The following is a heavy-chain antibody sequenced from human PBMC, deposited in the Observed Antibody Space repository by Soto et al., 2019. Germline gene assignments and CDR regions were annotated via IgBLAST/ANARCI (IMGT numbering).Heavy chain of an antibody. Sequence: GASVKVSCKASGYTFTSYYMHWVRQAPGQGLEWMGIINPSGGSTSYAQKFQGRVTMTRDTSTSTVYMELSSLRSENTAVYYCARVCFEAVAGTSGSRNCFDTWGQGTLVTVSS. CDR1: GYTFTSYY. CDR2: INPSGGST. CDR3: ARVCFEAVAGTSGSRNCFDT. J-gene: IGHJ5*02. V-gene: IGHV1-46*01. D-gene: IGHD6-19*01.